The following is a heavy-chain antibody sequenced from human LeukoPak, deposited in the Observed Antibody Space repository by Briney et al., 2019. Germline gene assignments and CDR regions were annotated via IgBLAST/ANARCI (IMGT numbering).Heavy chain of an antibody. CDR3: ARGPTISETGYFDY. D-gene: IGHD1-1*01. J-gene: IGHJ4*03. CDR2: INHRGDT. CDR1: GGSFSTYY. Sequence: SETLSLTCAVYGGSFSTYYRSWIRQSPGKGLEWIAEINHRGDTNYSPSVKSRVTVSVDTSKNQFSLKVNSLTAADTAVYYCARGPTISETGYFDYWGQGTLVTVSS. V-gene: IGHV4-34*01.